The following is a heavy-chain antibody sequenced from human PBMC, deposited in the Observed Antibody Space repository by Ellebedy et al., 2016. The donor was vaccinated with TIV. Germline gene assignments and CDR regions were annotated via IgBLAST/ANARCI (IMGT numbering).Heavy chain of an antibody. D-gene: IGHD2-21*02. CDR1: GYTFTGYG. Sequence: ASVKVSCXASGYTFTGYGISWVRQAPGQGLEWMGWISAYNGNTNYAQKLQGRVTMTTDTSTSTAYMELRSLRSDDTAVYYCAREDEYCGGDCPIDYWGQGTLVTVSS. V-gene: IGHV1-18*01. CDR2: ISAYNGNT. J-gene: IGHJ4*02. CDR3: AREDEYCGGDCPIDY.